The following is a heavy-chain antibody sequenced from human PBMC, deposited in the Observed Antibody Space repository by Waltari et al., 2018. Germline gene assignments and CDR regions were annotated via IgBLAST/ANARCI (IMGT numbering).Heavy chain of an antibody. D-gene: IGHD3-10*01. CDR1: GGSFSGYY. Sequence: QVQLQQWGAGLLKPSETLSLTCAVYGGSFSGYYWSWIRQPPGKGLEWIGEINHSGSTNYNPSLKSRVTISVDTSKNQFSLKLSSVTAADTAVYYCARGVGSGSYYYYYYYGMDVWGQGTTVIVSS. CDR3: ARGVGSGSYYYYYYYGMDV. CDR2: INHSGST. V-gene: IGHV4-34*01. J-gene: IGHJ6*02.